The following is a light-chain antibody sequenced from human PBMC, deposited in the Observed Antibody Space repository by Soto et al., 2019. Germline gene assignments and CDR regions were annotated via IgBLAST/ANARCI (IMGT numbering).Light chain of an antibody. Sequence: QSVLTRPPSASGSPGQSVTISCTGTSSDVGGYNYVSWYQQHPGKAPKLVIYEVSKRPSGVPDRFSGSKSGNTASLTVSGLQAEDEADYYCSSYAGSNNFDVFGTGTKATVL. CDR3: SSYAGSNNFDV. V-gene: IGLV2-8*01. CDR1: SSDVGGYNY. CDR2: EVS. J-gene: IGLJ1*01.